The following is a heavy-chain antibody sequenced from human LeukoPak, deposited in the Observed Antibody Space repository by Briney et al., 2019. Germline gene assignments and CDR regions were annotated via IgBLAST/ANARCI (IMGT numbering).Heavy chain of an antibody. D-gene: IGHD3-16*01. Sequence: GGSLRLSCAASGFTFSSYSMNWVRQAPGKGLEWVSSISSSSSYIYYADSVKGRFTISRGNAKNSLYLQMNSLRAEDTAVYYCARFAHYAASYGMDVWGQGPRSPSP. CDR1: GFTFSSYS. J-gene: IGHJ6*02. CDR2: ISSSSSYI. CDR3: ARFAHYAASYGMDV. V-gene: IGHV3-21*01.